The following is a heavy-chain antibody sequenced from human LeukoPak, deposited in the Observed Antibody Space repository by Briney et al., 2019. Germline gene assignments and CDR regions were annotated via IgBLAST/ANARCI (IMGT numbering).Heavy chain of an antibody. V-gene: IGHV3-30*02. CDR1: GITFSSYG. CDR3: AKFYGSGSYYHDY. D-gene: IGHD3-10*01. J-gene: IGHJ4*02. CDR2: IRYDGSNK. Sequence: GSLRLSCAASGITFSSYGMSWVRQAPGKGLEWVAFIRYDGSNKYYADSVKGRFTISRDNSKNTLYLQMNSLRAEDTAVYYCAKFYGSGSYYHDYWGQGTLVTVSS.